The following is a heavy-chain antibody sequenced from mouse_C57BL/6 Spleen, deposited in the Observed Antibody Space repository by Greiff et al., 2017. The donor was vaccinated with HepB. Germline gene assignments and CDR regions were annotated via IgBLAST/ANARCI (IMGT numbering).Heavy chain of an antibody. CDR1: GYTFTSYW. V-gene: IGHV1-59*01. J-gene: IGHJ2*01. Sequence: QVQLQQPGAELVRPGTSVKLSCKASGYTFTSYWMHWVKQRPGQGLEWIGVIDPSDSYTNYNQKFKGKATLTVDTSSSTAYMQLSSLTSEDSAVYYCERSEGWGDYWGQGTTLTVSS. CDR3: ERSEGWGDY. D-gene: IGHD3-3*01. CDR2: IDPSDSYT.